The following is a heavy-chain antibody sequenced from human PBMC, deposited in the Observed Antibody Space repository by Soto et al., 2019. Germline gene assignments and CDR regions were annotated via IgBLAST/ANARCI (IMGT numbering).Heavy chain of an antibody. D-gene: IGHD6-19*01. V-gene: IGHV1-69*01. CDR3: ASDYAVADTYYYGMDV. CDR1: GGTFSNYA. CDR2: IIPLSGTA. Sequence: QVQLVQSGAEVKKPGSSVKVSCKASGGTFSNYAISWVRQAPGQGLEWMGGIIPLSGTANYAQKFQGRVTITADDSTSTAYMELRSRRSEDTAIYYCASDYAVADTYYYGMDVWGQGTTVTVSS. J-gene: IGHJ6*02.